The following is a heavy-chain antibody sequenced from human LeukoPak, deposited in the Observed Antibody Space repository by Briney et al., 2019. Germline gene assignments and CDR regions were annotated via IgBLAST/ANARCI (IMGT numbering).Heavy chain of an antibody. V-gene: IGHV3-74*01. Sequence: GGSLRLSCAASGFSLSNYWMHWVRQAPGKGLMWVSQISPDGSQTFYADSVKGRFTISRDNSKNTLYLQMNSLRAEDTAVYYCAKASSSGYKNAVFDYWGQGTLVTVSS. CDR1: GFSLSNYW. CDR2: ISPDGSQT. J-gene: IGHJ4*02. CDR3: AKASSSGYKNAVFDY. D-gene: IGHD6-19*01.